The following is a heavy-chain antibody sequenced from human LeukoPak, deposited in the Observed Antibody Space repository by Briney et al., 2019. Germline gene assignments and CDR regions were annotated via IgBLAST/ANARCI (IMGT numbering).Heavy chain of an antibody. V-gene: IGHV4-30-4*01. CDR3: ARAIRGFGWELPDY. Sequence: SETLSLTCTVSGGSISSGDYYWSWIRQPPGKGLEWIGYIYYSGSTYYNPSLKSRVTISVDTSKSQFSLKLSSVTAADTAVYYCARAIRGFGWELPDYWGQGTLVTVSS. D-gene: IGHD1-26*01. J-gene: IGHJ4*02. CDR1: GGSISSGDYY. CDR2: IYYSGST.